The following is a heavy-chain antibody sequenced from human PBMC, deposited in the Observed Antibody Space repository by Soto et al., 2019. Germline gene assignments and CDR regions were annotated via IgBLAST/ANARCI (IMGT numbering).Heavy chain of an antibody. CDR3: ARPYSNFQFDP. D-gene: IGHD4-4*01. J-gene: IGHJ5*02. Sequence: SETLSLTCTVSGGSISSYYWSWIRQPAGKGLEWIGYIYYSGSTNYNPSLKSRVTISVDTSKNQFSLKLSSVTAADTAVYYCARPYSNFQFDPWGQGTLVTVSS. CDR1: GGSISSYY. CDR2: IYYSGST. V-gene: IGHV4-59*01.